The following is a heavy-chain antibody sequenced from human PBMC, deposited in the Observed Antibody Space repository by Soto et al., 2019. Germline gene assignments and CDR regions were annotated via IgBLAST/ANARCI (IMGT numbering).Heavy chain of an antibody. J-gene: IGHJ4*02. CDR3: ATMERHFDY. V-gene: IGHV3-30*03. CDR1: GFTFSDYG. Sequence: QLQLVESGGGVVQPGRSLRLSCAASGFTFSDYGMHWVRQAPGRGLEWVAVISYDGSDKYYADSVKGRFTISRDNSKNRLYLQMNSRRAEDTAVYYCATMERHFDYWGQGTLVTVSS. D-gene: IGHD3-3*01. CDR2: ISYDGSDK.